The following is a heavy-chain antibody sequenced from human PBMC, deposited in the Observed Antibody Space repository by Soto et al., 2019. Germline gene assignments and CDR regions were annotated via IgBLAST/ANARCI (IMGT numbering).Heavy chain of an antibody. CDR3: ATVSTMVRGVTKYYFDY. Sequence: ASVKVSCKVSGYTLTELSMHWVRQAPGKGLEWMGGFDPEDGETIYAQKFQGRVTMTEDTSTDTAYMELSSLRSEDTAVYYCATVSTMVRGVTKYYFDYWGQGTLVTVSS. CDR1: GYTLTELS. D-gene: IGHD3-10*01. CDR2: FDPEDGET. V-gene: IGHV1-24*01. J-gene: IGHJ4*02.